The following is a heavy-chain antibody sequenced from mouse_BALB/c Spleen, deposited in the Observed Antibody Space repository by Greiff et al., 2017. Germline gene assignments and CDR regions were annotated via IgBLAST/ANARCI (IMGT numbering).Heavy chain of an antibody. Sequence: EVKLQESGAELVKPGASVKLSCTASGFNIKDTYMHWVKQRPEQGLEWIGRIDPANGNTKYDPKFQGKATITADTSSNTAYLQLSSLTSEDTAVYYCAHTYYRSPFAYWGQGTLVTVSA. D-gene: IGHD2-14*01. J-gene: IGHJ3*01. CDR2: IDPANGNT. CDR3: AHTYYRSPFAY. CDR1: GFNIKDTY. V-gene: IGHV14-3*02.